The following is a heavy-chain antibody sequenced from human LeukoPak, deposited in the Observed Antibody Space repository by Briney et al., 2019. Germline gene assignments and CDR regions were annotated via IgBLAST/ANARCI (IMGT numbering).Heavy chain of an antibody. Sequence: SETLSLTCAVYGGSFSGYYWSWIRQPPGKGLEWIGEINHSGSTNYNPSLKGRVTISVDTSKNQFSLKLSSVTAADTAVYYCARIGTPYDYVWGSYRPGPVDIWGQGTMVTVSS. CDR1: GGSFSGYY. V-gene: IGHV4-34*01. CDR3: ARIGTPYDYVWGSYRPGPVDI. D-gene: IGHD3-16*02. CDR2: INHSGST. J-gene: IGHJ3*02.